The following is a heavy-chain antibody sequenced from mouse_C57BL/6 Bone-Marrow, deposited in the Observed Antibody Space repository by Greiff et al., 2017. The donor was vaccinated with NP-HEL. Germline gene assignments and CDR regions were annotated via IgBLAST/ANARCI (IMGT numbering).Heavy chain of an antibody. V-gene: IGHV2-2*01. J-gene: IGHJ1*03. CDR3: ARNSGETGNWYFDV. D-gene: IGHD4-1*01. CDR2: IWSGGST. CDR1: GFSLTSYG. Sequence: QVQLKESGPGLVQPSQSLSITCTVSGFSLTSYGVHWVRQSPGKGLEWLGVIWSGGSTDYNAAFISRLSISKDNSKSQVFFKMNSLQADDTAIYYCARNSGETGNWYFDVWGTGTTVTVSS.